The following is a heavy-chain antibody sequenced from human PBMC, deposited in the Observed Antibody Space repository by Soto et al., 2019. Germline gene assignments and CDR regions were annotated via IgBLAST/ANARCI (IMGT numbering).Heavy chain of an antibody. J-gene: IGHJ5*02. CDR1: DGSISSYDW. CDR2: MYHSGGA. Sequence: SETLSLTCVVSDGSISSYDWWTWVRQPPGKGLEWIGKMYHSGGADYSPSLKSRVTISADSSKNHFSLRLTSVTAADTAVYYCARHQAPGYFPFDPWGQGTLVTVSS. D-gene: IGHD2-15*01. V-gene: IGHV4-4*02. CDR3: ARHQAPGYFPFDP.